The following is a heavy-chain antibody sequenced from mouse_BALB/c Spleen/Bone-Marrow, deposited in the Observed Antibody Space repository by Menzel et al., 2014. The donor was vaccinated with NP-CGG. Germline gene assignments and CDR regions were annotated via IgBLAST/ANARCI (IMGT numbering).Heavy chain of an antibody. CDR3: DREGRGYDGSSGDAMDY. D-gene: IGHD1-1*01. J-gene: IGHJ4*01. V-gene: IGHV2-9*02. CDR2: LWAGGST. Sequence: QVQLKDSGPGLVAPSQSLSITCTVSGFSLTDYGVHWVRQPPGKGLEWLGVLWAGGSTNYNSTLMSRLSISKDNSKSQVFLKMNSLQTDDTAMYYCDREGRGYDGSSGDAMDYWGQGTSVTGSS. CDR1: GFSLTDYG.